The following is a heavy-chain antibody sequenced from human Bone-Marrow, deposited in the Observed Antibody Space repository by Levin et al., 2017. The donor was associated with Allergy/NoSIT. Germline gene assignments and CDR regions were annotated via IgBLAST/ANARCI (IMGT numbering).Heavy chain of an antibody. Sequence: AGESLKISCAASGFTFNNFAMSWVRQAPGKGLEWVSAINAVGDDLYYADSVKGRFTISRDNSRYTLYLQMASLRAADTAIYYCAKDVFGGVRLGFDFWGQGALVTVSS. CDR1: GFTFNNFA. CDR3: AKDVFGGVRLGFDF. CDR2: INAVGDDL. J-gene: IGHJ4*02. D-gene: IGHD3-16*01. V-gene: IGHV3-23*01.